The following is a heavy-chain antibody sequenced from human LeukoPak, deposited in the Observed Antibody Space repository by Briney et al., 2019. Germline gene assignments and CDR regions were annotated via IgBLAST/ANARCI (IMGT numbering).Heavy chain of an antibody. V-gene: IGHV1-46*01. CDR3: TRVGDNYCFDY. D-gene: IGHD1-1*01. CDR2: INPSGGST. Sequence: GASVRVSCKASGYTFTSYYMHWVRQAPGQGLEWMGIINPSGGSTSYAQKFQGRVTMTRDTSTSTVYMELSSLRSEDTAVYYCTRVGDNYCFDYWGQGTLVTVSS. J-gene: IGHJ4*02. CDR1: GYTFTSYY.